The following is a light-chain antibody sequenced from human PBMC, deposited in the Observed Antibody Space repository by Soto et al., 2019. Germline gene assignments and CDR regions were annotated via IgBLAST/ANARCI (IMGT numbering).Light chain of an antibody. V-gene: IGKV1-5*01. CDR1: QNIRNW. Sequence: IKINQSPSTLSAAVGDGVSSTCRASQNIRNWLAWYQQKPGKAPNPLIYDASSLKSGVPARFSGSGSGTEFTLTISSLQPDDFAPYYCQQYNTYSTFGQGTRLEIK. CDR3: QQYNTYST. CDR2: DAS. J-gene: IGKJ5*01.